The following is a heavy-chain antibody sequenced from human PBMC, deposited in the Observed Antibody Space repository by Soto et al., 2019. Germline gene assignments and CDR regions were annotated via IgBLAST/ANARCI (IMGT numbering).Heavy chain of an antibody. CDR2: TTPYNDNT. CDR1: GYTFTSFG. J-gene: IGHJ5*02. V-gene: IGHV1-18*01. CDR3: APHSSGSYRGNWFDP. Sequence: ASVKVSCKASGYTFTSFGINWVRQAPGQGLEWMGWTTPYNDNTHYAQNLQGRVTMTADTSTSTAYTELRSLTSDDTAVYYCAPHSSGSYRGNWFDPWGQGTLVTISS. D-gene: IGHD6-19*01.